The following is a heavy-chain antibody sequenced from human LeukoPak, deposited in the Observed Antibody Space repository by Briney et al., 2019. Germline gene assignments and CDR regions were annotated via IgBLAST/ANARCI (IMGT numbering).Heavy chain of an antibody. CDR1: GFTFSSYA. D-gene: IGHD4-23*01. CDR3: ASLTITPDGMDV. V-gene: IGHV3-30*01. Sequence: GRSLRLSCAAPGFTFSSYAMHWVRQAPGKGLEWVAVISYDGSNKYYADSVKGRFTISRDNSKNTLYLQMNSLRAEDTAVYYCASLTITPDGMDVWGQGTTVTVSS. J-gene: IGHJ6*02. CDR2: ISYDGSNK.